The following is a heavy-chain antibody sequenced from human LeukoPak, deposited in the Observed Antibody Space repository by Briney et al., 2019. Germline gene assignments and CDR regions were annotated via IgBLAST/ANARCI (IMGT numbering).Heavy chain of an antibody. V-gene: IGHV3-30*18. CDR2: ISNDGSNK. J-gene: IGHJ4*02. CDR1: GFTFSSYG. D-gene: IGHD5-18*01. Sequence: PGRSLRLSCAASGFTFSSYGMHWVRQAPGKGLEWVAVISNDGSNKYYADSVKGRFTVSRDNSKNTPYLQMNSLRAEDTAVFYCAKDRRGYTYNFDFWGQGTLVTVSS. CDR3: AKDRRGYTYNFDF.